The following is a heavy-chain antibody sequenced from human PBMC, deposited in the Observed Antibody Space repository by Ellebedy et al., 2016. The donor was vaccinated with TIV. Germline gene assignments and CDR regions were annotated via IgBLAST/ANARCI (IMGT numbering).Heavy chain of an antibody. V-gene: IGHV4-59*08. CDR1: GGSISSYY. J-gene: IGHJ3*02. D-gene: IGHD3-22*01. CDR3: ARQGYYDSSGYWFPSDAFDI. Sequence: SETLSLTCTVSGGSISSYYWSWIRQPPGKGLEWIGYIYYSGSTNYNPSLKSRVTISVDTSKNQFSLKLSSVTAADTAVYYCARQGYYDSSGYWFPSDAFDIWGQGTMVTVSS. CDR2: IYYSGST.